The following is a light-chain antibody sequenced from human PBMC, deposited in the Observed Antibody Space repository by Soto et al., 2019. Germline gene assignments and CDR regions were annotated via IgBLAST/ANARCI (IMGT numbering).Light chain of an antibody. V-gene: IGLV2-11*01. J-gene: IGLJ3*02. CDR1: SSDVGGYNY. CDR3: CSYAGNSLWG. Sequence: QSVLTQPRSVSGSPGQSVTISCTGTSSDVGGYNYVSWYQQHPGKAPKLMIYDVSKWPSGVPDRFSGSKSGNTASLTISGLQAEDEAAYYCCSYAGNSLWGFGGGTKLTVL. CDR2: DVS.